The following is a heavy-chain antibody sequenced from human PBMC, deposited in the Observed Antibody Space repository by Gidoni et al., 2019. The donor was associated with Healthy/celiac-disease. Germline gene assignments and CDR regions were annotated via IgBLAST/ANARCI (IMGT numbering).Heavy chain of an antibody. CDR3: ARGQLLNSGSYYYYYYGMDV. CDR1: GGSFSGYY. J-gene: IGHJ6*02. D-gene: IGHD1-26*01. Sequence: QVQLQQWGAGLLKPSETLSLTCAVYGGSFSGYYWRWIRQPPGKGLEWLGEINHSGSTNYNPSLKSLVTISVDTSKNQFSLKLSSVTAADTAVYYCARGQLLNSGSYYYYYYGMDVWGQGTTVTVSS. CDR2: INHSGST. V-gene: IGHV4-34*01.